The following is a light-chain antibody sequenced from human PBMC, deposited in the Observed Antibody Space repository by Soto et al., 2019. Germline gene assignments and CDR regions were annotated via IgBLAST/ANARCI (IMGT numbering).Light chain of an antibody. CDR1: QSVSTNY. V-gene: IGKV3D-20*01. J-gene: IGKJ2*01. CDR3: QHCCSSPPMYT. Sequence: EIVLTQSPATLSLSPGERATLSCGASQSVSTNYLAWYQQKPGLAPRLLIYDASSRATGIPYRFSGSGSGTDFTLTISRLEPEDFAVYYCQHCCSSPPMYTFGQGTKLEIK. CDR2: DAS.